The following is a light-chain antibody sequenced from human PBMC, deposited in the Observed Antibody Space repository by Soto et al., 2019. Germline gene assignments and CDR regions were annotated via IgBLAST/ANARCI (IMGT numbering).Light chain of an antibody. CDR3: SSYTTSSTVV. CDR1: SSDVGAYNY. V-gene: IGLV2-14*01. CDR2: DVS. J-gene: IGLJ2*01. Sequence: QSVLTQPASVSGPPGQSITISCTGTSSDVGAYNYVSWYQQYPGKAPKLMIFDVSNRPSGVSNRFSGSKSGNTASLTISGLQAEDEADYHCSSYTTSSTVVFGGGTKLTVL.